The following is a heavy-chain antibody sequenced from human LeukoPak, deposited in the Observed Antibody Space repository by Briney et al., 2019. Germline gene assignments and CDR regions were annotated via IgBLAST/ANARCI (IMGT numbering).Heavy chain of an antibody. CDR1: GGSISSSSYY. V-gene: IGHV4-39*01. Sequence: SETLSLTCTVSGGSISSSSYYWGWIRQPPGKGLEWIGSIYYSGSTYYNPSLKSRVTISVDTSKNQFSLKLSSVTAADTAVYYCARQDQKWVNVSGWCPPPSFSVFPFDIWGQGTMVTVSS. D-gene: IGHD6-19*01. CDR3: ARQDQKWVNVSGWCPPPSFSVFPFDI. J-gene: IGHJ3*02. CDR2: IYYSGST.